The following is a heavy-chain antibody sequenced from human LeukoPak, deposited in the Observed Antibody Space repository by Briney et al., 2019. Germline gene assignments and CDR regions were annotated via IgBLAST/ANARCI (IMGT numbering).Heavy chain of an antibody. CDR3: ARVRDLYSSGWYWYFDL. V-gene: IGHV3-53*01. D-gene: IGHD6-19*01. J-gene: IGHJ2*01. Sequence: PGGSLRLSCAVSGFTVSGNYMSWVRQAPGKGLEWVSLIYSGGTTYYADSVKGRFTISRDNSKNTLYLQMNSLRAEDTAVYYCARVRDLYSSGWYWYFDLWGRGTLVTVSS. CDR1: GFTVSGNY. CDR2: IYSGGTT.